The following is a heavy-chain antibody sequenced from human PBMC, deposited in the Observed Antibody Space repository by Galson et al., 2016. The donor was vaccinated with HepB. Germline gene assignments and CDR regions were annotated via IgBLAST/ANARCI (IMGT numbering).Heavy chain of an antibody. CDR3: ARTGCVAGIHDAFDI. V-gene: IGHV1-69*06. D-gene: IGHD6-19*01. CDR1: GGTFSRYG. CDR2: IIPALGKA. J-gene: IGHJ3*02. Sequence: SVKVSCKASGGTFSRYGVNWVRQTPGQGLEWMGEIIPALGKANYAQRFKGRVTITADNSTSTAFMELSSLRSEDTAVYFCARTGCVAGIHDAFDIWGQGTTVTVSS.